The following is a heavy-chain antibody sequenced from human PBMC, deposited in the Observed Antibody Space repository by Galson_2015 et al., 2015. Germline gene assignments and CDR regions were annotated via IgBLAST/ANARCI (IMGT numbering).Heavy chain of an antibody. CDR3: ARDRGGSGTDAFDI. CDR2: VRCDGSNE. CDR1: GFIFSSYG. V-gene: IGHV3-33*01. Sequence: APRLSHRAAGFIFSSYGLHWVPLAPGNGVEWVALVRCDGSNEYYADSVKGRFTISRDNSNNTLSLQMNSLRADDTAVYYCARDRGGSGTDAFDIWGQGTMVTVSS. J-gene: IGHJ3*02. D-gene: IGHD3-10*01.